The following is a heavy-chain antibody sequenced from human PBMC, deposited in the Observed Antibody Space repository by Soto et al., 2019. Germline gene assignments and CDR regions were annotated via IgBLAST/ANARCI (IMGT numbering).Heavy chain of an antibody. J-gene: IGHJ4*02. CDR3: TRPGFSSGWYDY. CDR1: GFNFSGSA. D-gene: IGHD6-19*01. V-gene: IGHV3-73*01. CDR2: IRSKANSYAT. Sequence: GGSLXLSCAASGFNFSGSAMHWVRQASGKGLEWVGRIRSKANSYATAYAASVKGRFTISRDDSKNTAYLQMNSLKTEDTAVYYCTRPGFSSGWYDYWGQGTLVTVSS.